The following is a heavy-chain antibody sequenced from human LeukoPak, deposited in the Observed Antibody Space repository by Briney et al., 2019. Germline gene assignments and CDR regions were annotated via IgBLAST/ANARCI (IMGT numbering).Heavy chain of an antibody. CDR1: GGSFSVYY. D-gene: IGHD4-17*01. CDR2: IKHSGST. CDR3: ARVSTTVSWFDP. V-gene: IGHV4-34*01. Sequence: SETLSLTCAVYGGSFSVYYWSWIRQPPGKGLEGIGEIKHSGSTNYNPSLKRRVTRSVDTANNQCSLKLSSVPAGDTAVYYCARVSTTVSWFDPWGQGTLVTVSS. J-gene: IGHJ5*02.